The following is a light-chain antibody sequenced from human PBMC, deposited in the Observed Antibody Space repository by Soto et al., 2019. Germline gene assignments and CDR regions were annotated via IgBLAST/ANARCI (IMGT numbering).Light chain of an antibody. Sequence: QSALSQPASVSGSPGQSFTISCTGTSSDVGGYNYVSWYQQHPGKAPKLMIYDVSNRPSGVSNRFSGSKSGNTASLTISGLQAEDEAEYYCSSYTSSSTPVVFGGGTKLTVL. J-gene: IGLJ2*01. CDR2: DVS. V-gene: IGLV2-14*01. CDR3: SSYTSSSTPVV. CDR1: SSDVGGYNY.